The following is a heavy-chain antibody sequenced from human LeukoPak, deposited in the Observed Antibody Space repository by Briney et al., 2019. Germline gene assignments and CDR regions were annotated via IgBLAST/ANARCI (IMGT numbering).Heavy chain of an antibody. Sequence: GGSLRLSCVASGFTFSSSVMNWVRRAPGKGLEWVSTISGSGVSTYYADSVQGRFTISRDNSKNTLYLQMNSLRAEDTAVYSCARSQRFDPWGQGTLVTVSS. V-gene: IGHV3-23*01. CDR3: ARSQRFDP. CDR2: ISGSGVST. CDR1: GFTFSSSV. D-gene: IGHD5-18*01. J-gene: IGHJ5*02.